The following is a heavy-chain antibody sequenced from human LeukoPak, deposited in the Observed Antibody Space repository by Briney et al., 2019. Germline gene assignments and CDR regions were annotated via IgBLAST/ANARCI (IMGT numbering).Heavy chain of an antibody. D-gene: IGHD3-3*01. CDR2: ISSSSSYI. CDR1: GFTFSSYS. V-gene: IGHV3-21*01. J-gene: IGHJ6*02. CDR3: ARDSYDFWSGYPYSYYYYYGMDV. Sequence: GGSLRLSCAASGFTFSSYSMYWVRQAPGKGLEWVSSISSSSSYIYYADSVKGRFTISRDNAKNSLYLQMNSLRAEDTAVYYCARDSYDFWSGYPYSYYYYYGMDVWGQGTTVTVSS.